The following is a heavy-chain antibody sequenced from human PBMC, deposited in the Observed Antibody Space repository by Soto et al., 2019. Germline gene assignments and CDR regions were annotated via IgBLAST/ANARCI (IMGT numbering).Heavy chain of an antibody. D-gene: IGHD4-17*01. CDR3: AKDLLATVVNPFDY. Sequence: EVQLLESGGGLVQPGGSLRLSCAASGFTFSSYAMSWVRQAPGKGLEWVSAISGSGGSTYYADSVKGRFTISRDNSKNTLYLQMISRRAEDKAVYYCAKDLLATVVNPFDYWGQGTLVTVSS. CDR1: GFTFSSYA. V-gene: IGHV3-23*01. J-gene: IGHJ4*02. CDR2: ISGSGGST.